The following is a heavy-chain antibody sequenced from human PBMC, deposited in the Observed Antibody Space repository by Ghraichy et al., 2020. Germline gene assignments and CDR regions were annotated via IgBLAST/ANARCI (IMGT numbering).Heavy chain of an antibody. V-gene: IGHV3-21*01. D-gene: IGHD2-15*01. J-gene: IGHJ4*02. CDR3: ARDPGYCSGGRCYLEQFAC. CDR2: IDSSSSYI. Sequence: GGSLRLSCAASGFTFISYRMNWVLQAPGKGLEWVSFIDSSSSYIEYGDSVKGRFTVSRDNAKNSLYLQMNSLRAEDTAVYYCARDPGYCSGGRCYLEQFACWGQGTLVTVSS. CDR1: GFTFISYR.